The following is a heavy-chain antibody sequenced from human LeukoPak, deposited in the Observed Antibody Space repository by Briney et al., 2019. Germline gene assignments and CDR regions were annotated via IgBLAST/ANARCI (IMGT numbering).Heavy chain of an antibody. CDR1: GYKFCNYW. CDR3: ARQSSITAVRGLEY. V-gene: IGHV5-51*01. J-gene: IGHJ4*02. CDR2: LHGGNSDT. D-gene: IGHD3-10*01. Sequence: GESLKISCEGSGYKFCNYWITWVRQMPGKGLGWMGILHGGNSDTKHSPSFQDQIMISVDQSISTAYLHWGSLKASDSAMYFCARQSSITAVRGLEYWGQGTLVTVSS.